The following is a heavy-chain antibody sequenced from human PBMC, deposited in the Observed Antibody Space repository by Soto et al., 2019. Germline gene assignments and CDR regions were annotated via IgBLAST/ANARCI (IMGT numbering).Heavy chain of an antibody. CDR3: ARDDRNHYYDSSGYRFNRPADY. V-gene: IGHV3-30-3*01. CDR2: ISYDGSNK. D-gene: IGHD3-22*01. J-gene: IGHJ4*02. CDR1: GFTFSSYA. Sequence: GGSLRLSCAASGFTFSSYAMHWVRQAPGKGLEWVAVISYDGSNKYYADSVKGRFTISRDNSKNTLYLQMNSLRAEDTAVYYCARDDRNHYYDSSGYRFNRPADYWGQGTLVTVSS.